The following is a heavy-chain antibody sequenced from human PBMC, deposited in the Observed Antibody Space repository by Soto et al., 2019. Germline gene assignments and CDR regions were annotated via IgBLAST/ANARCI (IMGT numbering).Heavy chain of an antibody. CDR2: VYYTGST. CDR1: GDSISTFY. D-gene: IGHD3-22*01. CDR3: TRGRTVRNYADDSSDYFYFFDY. V-gene: IGHV4-59*01. J-gene: IGHJ4*02. Sequence: SETLSLTCTVSGDSISTFYWGWTRQSPGKELEWIGYVYYTGSTNYNPSLKSRVTISVDRSKNQFSLKLTSANAADTAVYYCTRGRTVRNYADDSSDYFYFFDYWGQGTQVTVSS.